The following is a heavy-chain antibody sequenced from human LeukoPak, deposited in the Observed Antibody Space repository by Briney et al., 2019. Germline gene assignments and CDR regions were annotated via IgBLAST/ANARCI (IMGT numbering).Heavy chain of an antibody. CDR2: INTNTGNP. D-gene: IGHD3-3*01. Sequence: ASVKVSCKASGYTFTSYAMNWVRQAPGQGLEWMGWINTNTGNPTYAQGFTGRFVFSLDTSVSTAYLRISSLKAEDTAVYYCARAPGYDFWSGYYTGGGNWFDPWGQGTLVTVSS. CDR1: GYTFTSYA. V-gene: IGHV7-4-1*02. CDR3: ARAPGYDFWSGYYTGGGNWFDP. J-gene: IGHJ5*02.